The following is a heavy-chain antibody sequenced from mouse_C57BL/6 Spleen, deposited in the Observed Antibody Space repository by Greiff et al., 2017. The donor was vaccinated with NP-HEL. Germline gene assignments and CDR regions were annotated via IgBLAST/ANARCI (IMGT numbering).Heavy chain of an antibody. CDR1: GYAFSSSW. D-gene: IGHD6-5*01. CDR2: IYPGDGDT. J-gene: IGHJ2*01. Sequence: VQLQQSGPELVKPGASVKISCKASGYAFSSSWMNWVKQRPGKGLEWIGRIYPGDGDTNYNGKFKGKATLTADKSSSTAYMQLSSLTSEDSAVYFCARSRGPYDFDYWGQGTTLTVSS. V-gene: IGHV1-82*01. CDR3: ARSRGPYDFDY.